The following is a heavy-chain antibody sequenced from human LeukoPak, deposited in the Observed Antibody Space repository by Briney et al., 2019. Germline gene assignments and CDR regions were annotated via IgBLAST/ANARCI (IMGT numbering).Heavy chain of an antibody. CDR2: INPSGGST. CDR3: ARGYCSSTSCHELFDY. V-gene: IGHV1-46*01. Sequence: GASVTVSCTASGYTFTSYYMHWVRRAPGQGLEWMGIINPSGGSTSYAQKFQGRVTMTRDTSTSTVYMELSSLRSEDTAVYYCARGYCSSTSCHELFDYWGQGTLVTVSS. D-gene: IGHD2-2*01. J-gene: IGHJ4*02. CDR1: GYTFTSYY.